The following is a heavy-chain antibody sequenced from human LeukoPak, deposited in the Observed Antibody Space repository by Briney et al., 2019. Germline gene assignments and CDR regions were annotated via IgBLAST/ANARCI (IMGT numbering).Heavy chain of an antibody. J-gene: IGHJ6*03. CDR1: GGSISSSSYY. Sequence: SETLSLTCTVSGGSISSSSYYWGWIRQPPGKGLEWIGSIYYSGDTYYNPSLKSRRVTISVDTSKNQFSLKLSSVTAADTAVYYCARESHSSPWYYYYYMDVWGKGTTVTVSS. CDR2: IYYSGDT. D-gene: IGHD4-11*01. CDR3: ARESHSSPWYYYYYMDV. V-gene: IGHV4-39*07.